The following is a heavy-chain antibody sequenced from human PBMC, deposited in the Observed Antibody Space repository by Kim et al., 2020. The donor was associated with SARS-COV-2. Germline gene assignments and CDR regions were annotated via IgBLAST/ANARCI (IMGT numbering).Heavy chain of an antibody. CDR1: GFTFRNFG. V-gene: IGHV3-48*02. CDR3: ARGIEGYFDH. Sequence: GGSLRLSCAASGFTFRNFGMNWVRQAPGKGLEWVAYISSGSGTINYAGSVKGRFTISRDDAKSLLYLHVKSLRDEDTAVYYCARGIEGYFDHWGQGTLVTVSS. CDR2: ISSGSGTI. D-gene: IGHD1-26*01. J-gene: IGHJ4*02.